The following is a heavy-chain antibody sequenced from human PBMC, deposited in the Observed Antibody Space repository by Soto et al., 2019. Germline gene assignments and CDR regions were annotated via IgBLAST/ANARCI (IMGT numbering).Heavy chain of an antibody. CDR2: IYHSGST. J-gene: IGHJ4*02. D-gene: IGHD4-17*01. V-gene: IGHV4-30-2*01. Sequence: PSETLSLTCAVSGGSISSGGYSWSWIRQPPGKGLEWIGYIYHSGSTYYNPSLKSRVTISVDRSKNQFSLKLSSVTAADTAVYYCASTSTEPFDYWGQGTLVTVSS. CDR1: GGSISSGGYS. CDR3: ASTSTEPFDY.